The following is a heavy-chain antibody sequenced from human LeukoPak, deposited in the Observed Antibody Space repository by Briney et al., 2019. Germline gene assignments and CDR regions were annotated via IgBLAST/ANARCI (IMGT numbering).Heavy chain of an antibody. D-gene: IGHD1-26*01. J-gene: IGHJ4*02. CDR2: ISYDGSNK. Sequence: PGGSLRLSCAASGFTFSSYAMHWVRQAPGKGLEWVAVISYDGSNKYYADSVKDRFTISRDNSKNTLYLQMNSLRAEDTAVYYCARSGPQKGNDYWGQGTLVTVSS. CDR1: GFTFSSYA. V-gene: IGHV3-30-3*01. CDR3: ARSGPQKGNDY.